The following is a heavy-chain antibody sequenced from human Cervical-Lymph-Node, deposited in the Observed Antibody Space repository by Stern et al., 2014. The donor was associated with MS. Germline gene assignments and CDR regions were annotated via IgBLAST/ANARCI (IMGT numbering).Heavy chain of an antibody. V-gene: IGHV3-21*01. J-gene: IGHJ4*02. D-gene: IGHD2-2*01. Sequence: EVQLVESGGGLVKPWGALKLSCVASAFSFSDYAMNWVRQAPGKGLEWVASISSSGSYIYYGDSMEGRFTISRDNAKNSLYLHMKTLRAEDTAVYYCASPGPHCTTTTSCYLAFEYWGQGALVTVSS. CDR1: AFSFSDYA. CDR3: ASPGPHCTTTTSCYLAFEY. CDR2: ISSSGSYI.